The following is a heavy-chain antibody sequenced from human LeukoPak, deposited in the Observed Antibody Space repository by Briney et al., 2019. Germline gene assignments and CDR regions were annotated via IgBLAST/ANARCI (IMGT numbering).Heavy chain of an antibody. V-gene: IGHV3-21*01. CDR2: ISSSSSYI. Sequence: GGSLRLSCAASGFTFNSYSMNWVRQAPGKGLEWVSSISSSSSYIYYADSVKGRFTISRDNAKNSLYLQMNSLRAEDTAVYYCAKPPGIAAAGTDYWGQGTLVTVSS. J-gene: IGHJ4*02. D-gene: IGHD6-13*01. CDR3: AKPPGIAAAGTDY. CDR1: GFTFNSYS.